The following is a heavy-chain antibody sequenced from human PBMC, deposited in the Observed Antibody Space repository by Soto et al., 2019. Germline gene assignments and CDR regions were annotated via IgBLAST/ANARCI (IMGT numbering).Heavy chain of an antibody. CDR2: IIPILGIG. D-gene: IGHD2-2*01. V-gene: IGHV1-69*02. CDR1: GGTFSSYT. Sequence: QVQLVQSGAEVKKPGSSVKVSCKASGGTFSSYTISWVRQAPGQGLEWMGRIIPILGIGNYAETFQGRVTITAEKSTSTAYVELSSLRSEDTDVYYCAGSPGGCSRTSCPSADWFDPWGQGTLVTVSS. J-gene: IGHJ5*02. CDR3: AGSPGGCSRTSCPSADWFDP.